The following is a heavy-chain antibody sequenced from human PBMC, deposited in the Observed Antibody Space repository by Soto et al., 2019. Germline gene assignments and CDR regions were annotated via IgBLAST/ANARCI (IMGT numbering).Heavy chain of an antibody. Sequence: SETLSLTCAVYGGSFSGYYWSWIRQPPGKGLEWIGEINHSGSTNYNPSLKSRVAISVDTSKNQFSLKLSSVTAADTAVYYCASPLTYYDYIWGSDRYSAADAFDIWGQGTMVTVSS. J-gene: IGHJ3*02. CDR2: INHSGST. CDR3: ASPLTYYDYIWGSDRYSAADAFDI. CDR1: GGSFSGYY. D-gene: IGHD3-16*02. V-gene: IGHV4-34*01.